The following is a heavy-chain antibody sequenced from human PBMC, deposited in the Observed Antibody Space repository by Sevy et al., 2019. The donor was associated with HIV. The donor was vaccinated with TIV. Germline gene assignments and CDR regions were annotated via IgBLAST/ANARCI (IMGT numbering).Heavy chain of an antibody. CDR3: ARKYDSSGYFDY. CDR1: GFTFSNYA. Sequence: GGSLRLSCAASGFTFSNYAMNWVRQAPGKGLEWVSGISGSGGSGDKTNYADSVKGRLTISRDDSKNSLYLQLKSLRAEDTAIYYCARKYDSSGYFDYWGQGTLVTVSS. D-gene: IGHD3-22*01. CDR2: ISGSGGSGDKT. J-gene: IGHJ4*02. V-gene: IGHV3-23*01.